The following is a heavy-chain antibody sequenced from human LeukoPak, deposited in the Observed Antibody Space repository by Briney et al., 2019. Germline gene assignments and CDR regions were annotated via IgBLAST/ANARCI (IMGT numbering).Heavy chain of an antibody. CDR3: AGIHRRSVLRFLEWLLRDY. V-gene: IGHV4-39*01. D-gene: IGHD3-3*01. Sequence: PSGTLSLTCTVSGGSISSSSYYWGWIRQPPGKGLEWIGSIYYSGSTYYNPSLKSRVTISVDTSKNQFSLKLSSVTAADTAVYYCAGIHRRSVLRFLEWLLRDYWGQGTLVTVSS. CDR2: IYYSGST. CDR1: GGSISSSSYY. J-gene: IGHJ4*02.